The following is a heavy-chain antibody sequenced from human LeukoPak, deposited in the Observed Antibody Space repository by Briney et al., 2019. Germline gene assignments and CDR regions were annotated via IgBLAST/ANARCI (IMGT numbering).Heavy chain of an antibody. J-gene: IGHJ4*02. CDR3: TTDRGIAVRPLFDC. V-gene: IGHV3-15*01. D-gene: IGHD6-19*01. CDR2: IQSKSDGGTT. Sequence: GGSLRLSCAASGLTLSNAWMGCVRQAPGKGLEWVGRIQSKSDGGTTDYAAPVKGRFTISRDDSQNTLYLQINNLKTEDTAVYFCTTDRGIAVRPLFDCWGQGTLVTVSS. CDR1: GLTLSNAW.